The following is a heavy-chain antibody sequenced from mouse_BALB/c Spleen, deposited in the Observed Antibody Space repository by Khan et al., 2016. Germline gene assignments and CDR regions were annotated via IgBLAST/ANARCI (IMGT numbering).Heavy chain of an antibody. CDR2: ISFDGSN. D-gene: IGHD2-4*01. CDR1: GYSITSGYY. CDR3: ATTSYYNDAWFAY. J-gene: IGHJ3*01. Sequence: EVQLQESGPGLVKPSQSLSLTCSVTGYSITSGYYWNWIRQLPGNKLEWMSHISFDGSNNYNPSLQNRISITRDTSKNQFFMRLNSVTTADTATYYCATTSYYNDAWFAYWGQGTLVTVSA. V-gene: IGHV3-6*02.